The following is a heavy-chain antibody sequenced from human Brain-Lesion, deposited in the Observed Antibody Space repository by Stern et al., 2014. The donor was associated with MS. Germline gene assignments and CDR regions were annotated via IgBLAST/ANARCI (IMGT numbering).Heavy chain of an antibody. CDR3: AKGVWGSYLNAFDM. Sequence: EVQLVESGGGFVQPGGSLRLSCAASGFRFSSYAMSWVRQTPGKGLEGVSGISGSGGSTYYADSVKGRFTISRDKSKNTLFLQMNSLRAEDTAVYYCAKGVWGSYLNAFDMWGQGTMVTVSS. J-gene: IGHJ3*02. D-gene: IGHD3-16*02. CDR2: ISGSGGST. CDR1: GFRFSSYA. V-gene: IGHV3-23*04.